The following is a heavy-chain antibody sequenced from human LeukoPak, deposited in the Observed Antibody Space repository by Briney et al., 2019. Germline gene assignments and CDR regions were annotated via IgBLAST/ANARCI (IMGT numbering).Heavy chain of an antibody. D-gene: IGHD3-3*01. CDR3: ASQYDFWSGYLYYFDY. J-gene: IGHJ4*02. V-gene: IGHV3-23*01. CDR2: ISGSGGST. Sequence: GGSLRLSCAASGFTFSSYAMSWVRQAPGKGLEWVSAISGSGGSTYYAGSVKGRFTISRDNSKNTLYLQMNSLRAEDTAVYYCASQYDFWSGYLYYFDYWGQGTLVTVSS. CDR1: GFTFSSYA.